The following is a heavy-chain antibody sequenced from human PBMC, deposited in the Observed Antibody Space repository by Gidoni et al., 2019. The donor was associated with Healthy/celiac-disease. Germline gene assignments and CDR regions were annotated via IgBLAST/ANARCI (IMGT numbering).Heavy chain of an antibody. J-gene: IGHJ2*01. CDR2: IIPIFGTA. D-gene: IGHD3-16*01. CDR3: ARERGGEMATNWYFDL. V-gene: IGHV1-69*01. CDR1: GGTSRSYA. Sequence: QVQLVQSGAEVKKPGSSVKVSCQASGGTSRSYAIRWVRQAPGQGLEWMGGIIPIFGTANYAQKFQGRVTITADESTSTAYMELSSLRSEDTAVYYCARERGGEMATNWYFDLWGRGTLVTVSS.